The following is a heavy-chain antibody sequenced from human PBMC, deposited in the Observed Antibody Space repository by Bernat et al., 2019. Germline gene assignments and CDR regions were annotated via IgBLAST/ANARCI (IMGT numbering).Heavy chain of an antibody. CDR3: ARPCYDILTRYHDALDM. D-gene: IGHD3-9*01. J-gene: IGHJ3*02. Sequence: QVQLVQSGPEVKKPGASVKVSCKASGYTLSSYGINWVRQAPGQGLEWMGWISGFNGNTNYAQKLQGRVTMTTDTSTSTAYMGMRSLGSDDTAVYDCARPCYDILTRYHDALDMWGKGTMVTVSS. CDR2: ISGFNGNT. V-gene: IGHV1-18*01. CDR1: GYTLSSYG.